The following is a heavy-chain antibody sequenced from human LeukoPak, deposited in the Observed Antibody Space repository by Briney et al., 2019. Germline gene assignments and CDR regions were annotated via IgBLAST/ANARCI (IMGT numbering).Heavy chain of an antibody. D-gene: IGHD1-26*01. Sequence: ASVKVSCKASGGTFSSYAISWVRQAPGQGLEWMGRIIPILGIANYAQKFQGRVTITAGKSTSTAYMELSSLRSEDTAVYYCARVNPSGSQRFDPWGQGTLVTVSS. CDR1: GGTFSSYA. CDR2: IIPILGIA. J-gene: IGHJ5*02. CDR3: ARVNPSGSQRFDP. V-gene: IGHV1-69*04.